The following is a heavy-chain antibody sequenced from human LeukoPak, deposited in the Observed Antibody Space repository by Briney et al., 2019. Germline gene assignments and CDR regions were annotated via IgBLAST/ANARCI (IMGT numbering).Heavy chain of an antibody. CDR3: AKDEGFCSSTSCYRDY. J-gene: IGHJ4*02. Sequence: PGGSLRLSCAVSGFTFSRYGMHWIRQAPGKGLEWVAFIRYDGSNKYYADSVKGRFTISRDNSKNTLYLQMNSLRAEDTAVYYCAKDEGFCSSTSCYRDYWGQGTLVTVSS. CDR1: GFTFSRYG. V-gene: IGHV3-30*02. D-gene: IGHD2-2*02. CDR2: IRYDGSNK.